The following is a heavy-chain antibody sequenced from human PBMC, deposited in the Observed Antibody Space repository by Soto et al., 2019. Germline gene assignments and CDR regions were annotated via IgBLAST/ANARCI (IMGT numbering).Heavy chain of an antibody. D-gene: IGHD2-15*01. Sequence: QVQLVQSGAEVKKPGASVKVSCKASGYTFTSYGISWVRQAPGQGLEWMGWISAYSGNTNYAQKLQGRVTMTTDTSTSTAYMELRSLRSDDTAVYYCARLTGVVGAATPADYFDYWGQGTLVTVAS. CDR1: GYTFTSYG. CDR3: ARLTGVVGAATPADYFDY. CDR2: ISAYSGNT. V-gene: IGHV1-18*01. J-gene: IGHJ4*02.